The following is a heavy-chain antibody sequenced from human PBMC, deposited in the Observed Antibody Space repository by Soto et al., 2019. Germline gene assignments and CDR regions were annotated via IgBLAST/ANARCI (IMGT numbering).Heavy chain of an antibody. CDR2: IYYSGST. D-gene: IGHD4-17*01. CDR3: ATLYGDYVSY. Sequence: SETLSLTCTVSGGSISSYYWSWIRQPPGKGLEWIGNIYYSGSTYYNPSLKSRVTISVDTSKNQFSLKLSSVTAADTAVYYCATLYGDYVSYWGQGTLVTVSS. J-gene: IGHJ4*02. V-gene: IGHV4-59*04. CDR1: GGSISSYY.